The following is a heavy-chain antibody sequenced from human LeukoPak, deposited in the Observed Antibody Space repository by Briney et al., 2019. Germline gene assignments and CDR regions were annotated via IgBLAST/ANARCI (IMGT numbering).Heavy chain of an antibody. V-gene: IGHV3-23*01. CDR1: GFTFGSYA. CDR2: ISGSGMST. D-gene: IGHD3-10*01. CDR3: VIDIARDMIRGFAFFDY. J-gene: IGHJ4*02. Sequence: PGGSLRLSCAASGFTFGSYAMSWVRQAPGKGLEWVSAISGSGMSTYYADSVKGRFNVSRDDSKNTLYLQMNSLRVEDTAVYYCVIDIARDMIRGFAFFDYWGQGTPVTVSS.